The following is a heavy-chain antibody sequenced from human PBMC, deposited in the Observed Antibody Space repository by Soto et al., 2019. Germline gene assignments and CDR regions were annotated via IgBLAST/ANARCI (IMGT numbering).Heavy chain of an antibody. J-gene: IGHJ6*02. CDR2: IWYDGSNK. CDR3: AGDRGYYGWGCMDV. Sequence: QVQLVESGGGVVQPGRSLRLSCAASGFTFSSYGMHWVRQAPGKGLEWVAVIWYDGSNKYYSDSVKGRFTISRDNPKNSLHLQVTNLRAEDTAVYYCAGDRGYYGWGCMDVWGQGTTVTVSS. D-gene: IGHD3-10*01. V-gene: IGHV3-33*03. CDR1: GFTFSSYG.